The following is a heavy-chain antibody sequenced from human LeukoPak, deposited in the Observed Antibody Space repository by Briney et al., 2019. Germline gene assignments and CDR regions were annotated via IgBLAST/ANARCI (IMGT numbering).Heavy chain of an antibody. CDR2: ISRSGSTI. CDR1: GFTFSSYS. J-gene: IGHJ6*03. V-gene: IGHV3-48*04. CDR3: ARPTWTNYMDV. D-gene: IGHD3/OR15-3a*01. Sequence: HTGGSLRLSCAASGFTFSSYSMNWVRQAPGKGLEWVSYISRSGSTIFYADSVKGRFTISRDNAKNSVSLQMNSLRAEDTAVYFCARPTWTNYMDVWGKGTTVTISS.